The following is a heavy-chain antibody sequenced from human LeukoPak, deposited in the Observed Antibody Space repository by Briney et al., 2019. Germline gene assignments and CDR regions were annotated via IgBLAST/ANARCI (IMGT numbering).Heavy chain of an antibody. V-gene: IGHV4-59*01. CDR1: GGSISSFY. CDR2: IYYSGST. CDR3: ARAPNGFGAFDI. J-gene: IGHJ3*02. Sequence: SETLSLTCTVSGGSISSFYWSWIRQPPGKGLEWIGYIYYSGSTDYNPSLKSRVTISVDTSKNQFSLKMSSVTAADTAVYYCARAPNGFGAFDIWGPGTMVTVSS. D-gene: IGHD2-8*01.